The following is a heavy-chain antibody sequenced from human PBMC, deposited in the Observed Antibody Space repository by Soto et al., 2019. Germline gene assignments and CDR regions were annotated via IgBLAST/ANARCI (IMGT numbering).Heavy chain of an antibody. CDR1: GFTFSSYG. Sequence: GGSLRLSCAASGFTFSSYGMSWVRQAPGHGLEWVSAIGGSGGTTYYADSVKGRFTISRDNSKNTLYLQMNSLRVEDTAIYYSAKIITAVGTAYWGQGTLVTVSS. V-gene: IGHV3-23*01. CDR2: IGGSGGTT. CDR3: AKIITAVGTAY. D-gene: IGHD6-13*01. J-gene: IGHJ4*02.